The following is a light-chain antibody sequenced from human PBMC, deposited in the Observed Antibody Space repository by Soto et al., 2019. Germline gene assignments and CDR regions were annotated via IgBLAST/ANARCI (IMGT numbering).Light chain of an antibody. CDR2: LNSDGSH. Sequence: QPVLTQSPSTSASLGASVKLTCTPSSGHSSFPIAWHQQQPEKGPRYLMNLNSDGSHARGDGIPDRFSGSSSGAERYLTISSLQSEDEADYFCQTWGTGPIFGGGTQLTVL. CDR3: QTWGTGPI. CDR1: SGHSSFP. V-gene: IGLV4-69*01. J-gene: IGLJ2*01.